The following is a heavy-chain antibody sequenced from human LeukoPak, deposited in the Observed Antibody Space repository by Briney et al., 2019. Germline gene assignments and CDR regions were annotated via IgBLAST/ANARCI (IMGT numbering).Heavy chain of an antibody. V-gene: IGHV3-30-3*01. CDR1: GFTFSSYA. Sequence: GGSLRLSCAAFGFTFSSYAMHWVRQAPGKGLEWVAVISYDGSNKYYADSVKGRFTISRDNSKNTLYLQMNSLRAEDTAVYYCARENGPRYNWFDPWGQGTLVTVSS. J-gene: IGHJ5*02. CDR3: ARENGPRYNWFDP. CDR2: ISYDGSNK. D-gene: IGHD2-8*01.